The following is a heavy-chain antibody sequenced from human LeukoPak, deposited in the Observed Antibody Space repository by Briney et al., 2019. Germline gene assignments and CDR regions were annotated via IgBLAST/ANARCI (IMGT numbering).Heavy chain of an antibody. J-gene: IGHJ4*02. CDR2: ISWNSGGI. V-gene: IGHV3-9*01. Sequence: PGGSLRLSCAASGFTFDDYAMHWVRQAPGKGLEWVPGISWNSGGIGYADSVKGRFTISRDNAKNSLYLQMNSLRAEDTALYYCAKDLFTMVRGVLKSWGQGTLVTVSS. CDR1: GFTFDDYA. CDR3: AKDLFTMVRGVLKS. D-gene: IGHD3-10*01.